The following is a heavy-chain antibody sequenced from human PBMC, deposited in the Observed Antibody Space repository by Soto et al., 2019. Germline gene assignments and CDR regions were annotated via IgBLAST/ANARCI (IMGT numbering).Heavy chain of an antibody. CDR2: IIDSGDST. CDR1: GFTFSSCA. CDR3: ARELDGIDV. J-gene: IGHJ6*02. Sequence: GGSLRLSCAASGFTFSSCAMGWVRQAPGKGLEWVSDIIDSGDSTYYADSVQGRFTISRDNAKNSLYLQMNSLRAEDTAVYYCARELDGIDVWGQGTTVTVSS. V-gene: IGHV3-23*01.